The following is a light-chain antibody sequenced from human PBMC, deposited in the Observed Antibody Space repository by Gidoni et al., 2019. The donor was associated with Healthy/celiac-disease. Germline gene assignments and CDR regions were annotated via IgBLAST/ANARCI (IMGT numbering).Light chain of an antibody. J-gene: IGLJ2*01. CDR1: ALPKQY. CDR3: QSADSSGTYVV. CDR2: KDS. V-gene: IGLV3-25*03. Sequence: SYELTQPPSVSVSQGQTARITCSGDALPKQYAYWYQQKPGQAPVMVIYKDSERHSGIPERFSGSSSGTTVTLTISGVQAEDEADYYCQSADSSGTYVVFGGGTKLTVL.